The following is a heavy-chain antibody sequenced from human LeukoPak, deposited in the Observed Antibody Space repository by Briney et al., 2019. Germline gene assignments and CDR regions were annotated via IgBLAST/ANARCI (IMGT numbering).Heavy chain of an antibody. CDR3: AKANYDFWSGYYYRSWFDP. J-gene: IGHJ5*02. Sequence: SETLSLTCTVSGGSISSHYWSWIRQPPGKGLEWIGYIYYSGSTNYNPSLKSRVTISVDTSKNQFSLKLSSVTAAGTAVYYCAKANYDFWSGYYYRSWFDPWGQGTLVTVSS. CDR1: GGSISSHY. CDR2: IYYSGST. D-gene: IGHD3-3*01. V-gene: IGHV4-59*11.